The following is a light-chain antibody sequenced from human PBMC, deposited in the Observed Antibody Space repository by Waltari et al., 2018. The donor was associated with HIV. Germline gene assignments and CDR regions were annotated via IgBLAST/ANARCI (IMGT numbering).Light chain of an antibody. CDR2: RNN. V-gene: IGLV1-47*01. CDR1: NSNIGSNF. J-gene: IGLJ1*01. CDR3: ASWDDGLRGHV. Sequence: QSGLTQPPSASGTPGQRLSISCAGNNSNIGSNFVFWSRQIPGAAPTPLVYRNNQRPSGVGDRFSGSRSGASASLVISGLRVEDEADYYCASWDDGLRGHVFGSGTTVSV.